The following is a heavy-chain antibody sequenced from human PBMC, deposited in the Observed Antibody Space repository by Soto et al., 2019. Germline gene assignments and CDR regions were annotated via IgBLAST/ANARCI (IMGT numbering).Heavy chain of an antibody. CDR3: TSAGLGFIAARPYFDY. CDR2: IRSKAYGGTT. J-gene: IGHJ4*02. V-gene: IGHV3-49*03. Sequence: PGGSLRLSCTASGFTFGDYAMSWFHQAPGKGLEWVGFIRSKAYGGTTEYAASVKGRFTISRDDSKSIAYLQMNSLKTEDTAVYYCTSAGLGFIAARPYFDYWGQGTLVTVSS. CDR1: GFTFGDYA. D-gene: IGHD6-6*01.